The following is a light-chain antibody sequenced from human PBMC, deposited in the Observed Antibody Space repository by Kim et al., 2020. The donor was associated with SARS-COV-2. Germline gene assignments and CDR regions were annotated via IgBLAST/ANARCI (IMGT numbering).Light chain of an antibody. Sequence: SYELTQPPSVSVSPGQTASITCSGDKLGNKYACWYRQKPGQSPILVIYQDRKRPSGIPERFSGSNSGNTATLTISGTQPMDEADYYCQAWDSSTVIFGGGTQLTVL. J-gene: IGLJ2*01. CDR1: KLGNKY. CDR3: QAWDSSTVI. V-gene: IGLV3-1*01. CDR2: QDR.